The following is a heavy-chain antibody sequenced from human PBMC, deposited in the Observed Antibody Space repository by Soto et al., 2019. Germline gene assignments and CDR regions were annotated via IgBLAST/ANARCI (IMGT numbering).Heavy chain of an antibody. J-gene: IGHJ6*02. V-gene: IGHV4-34*01. CDR2: INHSGIT. CDR1: GGSFSGYY. CDR3: GRSSYDFWSGYYMDV. D-gene: IGHD3-3*01. Sequence: SETLSLTCAVYGGSFSGYYLRWIRQPPGKGLEWIVEINHSGITNYNPSLKSRVTISVDTSKNQFSLKLSSVTAADTAVYYCGRSSYDFWSGYYMDVWGQGTTVTVSS.